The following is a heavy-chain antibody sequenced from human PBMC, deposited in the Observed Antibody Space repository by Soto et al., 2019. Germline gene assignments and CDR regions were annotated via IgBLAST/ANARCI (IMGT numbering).Heavy chain of an antibody. CDR1: SGSITSGGYY. CDR2: ISYSGHT. D-gene: IGHD2-15*01. CDR3: ARYCTGDSSSRYFFDL. J-gene: IGHJ4*01. V-gene: IGHV4-39*01. Sequence: SETLSLTCTVSSGSITSGGYYWGWVRQPPGKGLEWIGIISYSGHTYYSPSLNSRVTLSVDTSKNQFSLRLRSVTAADTAFYYCARYCTGDSSSRYFFDLWGHGSLVTVS.